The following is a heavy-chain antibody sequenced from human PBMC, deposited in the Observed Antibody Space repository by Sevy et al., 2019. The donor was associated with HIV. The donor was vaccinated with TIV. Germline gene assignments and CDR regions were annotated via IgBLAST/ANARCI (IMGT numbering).Heavy chain of an antibody. CDR1: AINIRDYW. Sequence: GGSLRLSCEASAINIRDYWMNWVRQAPGKGLEWVANINPDGSKIYYAESVKGRFTISRDYAKNLVFLQMTSLRAEDAAVYYGVRAIQLAASYWGQGMLVTVSS. CDR2: INPDGSKI. CDR3: VRAIQLAASY. D-gene: IGHD2-15*01. J-gene: IGHJ4*02. V-gene: IGHV3-7*02.